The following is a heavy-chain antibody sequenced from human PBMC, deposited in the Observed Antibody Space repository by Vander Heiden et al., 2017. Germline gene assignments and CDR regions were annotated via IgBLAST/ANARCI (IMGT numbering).Heavy chain of an antibody. CDR1: GGSISSTAW. Sequence: QVQLQESGPGLVKPSGTLSLTCAVSGGSISSTAWWVWVRRPPGKGLEWIGEIRNSGTTNYNPSLKSRVTMSVDKSKNQFSLNLNSVTAADTAVYYCARVIGTGWRQLDYWGQGALVTVSS. J-gene: IGHJ4*02. CDR3: ARVIGTGWRQLDY. CDR2: IRNSGTT. V-gene: IGHV4-4*02. D-gene: IGHD6-19*01.